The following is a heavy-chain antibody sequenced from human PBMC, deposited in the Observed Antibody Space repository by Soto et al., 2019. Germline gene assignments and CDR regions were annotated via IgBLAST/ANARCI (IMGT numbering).Heavy chain of an antibody. V-gene: IGHV3-30-3*01. CDR3: ARDHGLVDYSNLRGYYYYGMDV. CDR1: GFTFSSYA. Sequence: QVQLVESGGGVVQPGRSLRLSCAASGFTFSSYAMHWVRQAPGKGLEWVAVISYDGSNKYYADSVKGRFTISRDNSKNTLYLQMNSLRAEDTAVYYCARDHGLVDYSNLRGYYYYGMDVWGQGTTVTVSS. D-gene: IGHD4-4*01. J-gene: IGHJ6*02. CDR2: ISYDGSNK.